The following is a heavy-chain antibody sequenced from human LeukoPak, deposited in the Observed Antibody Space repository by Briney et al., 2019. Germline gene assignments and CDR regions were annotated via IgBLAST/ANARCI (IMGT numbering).Heavy chain of an antibody. CDR3: VRWGYCGGDCYPFDP. D-gene: IGHD2-21*01. CDR1: GGTFSSYT. J-gene: IGHJ5*02. Sequence: GASVKVSCKASGGTFSSYTISWVRQAPGQGLEWMGRIIPILGIANYAQKFQGRVTITADKSTSTAYMELSSLRSEDTAVYYCVRWGYCGGDCYPFDPWGRGTLVTVSS. CDR2: IIPILGIA. V-gene: IGHV1-69*02.